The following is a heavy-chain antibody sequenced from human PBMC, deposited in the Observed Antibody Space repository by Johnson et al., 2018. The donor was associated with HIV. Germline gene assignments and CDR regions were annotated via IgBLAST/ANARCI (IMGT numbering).Heavy chain of an antibody. CDR2: INWNGGST. Sequence: VQLVESGGGLVKPGGSLRLSCAASGFTFSDYYMSWIRQAPGKGLEWVSGINWNGGSTGYADSVKGRFTISRDNAKNSLYLQMNSLRAEDTALYYCARERVVQGDPDAFDIWGQGTMVTVSS. CDR3: ARERVVQGDPDAFDI. V-gene: IGHV3-20*04. D-gene: IGHD3-16*01. J-gene: IGHJ3*02. CDR1: GFTFSDYY.